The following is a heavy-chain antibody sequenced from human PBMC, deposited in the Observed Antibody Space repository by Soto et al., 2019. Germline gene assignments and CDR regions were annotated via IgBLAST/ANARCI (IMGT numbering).Heavy chain of an antibody. CDR2: ISNDGSNK. CDR3: ATDQAIYSALPDY. J-gene: IGHJ4*02. D-gene: IGHD2-21*01. V-gene: IGHV3-30*03. CDR1: GFSFSTYG. Sequence: PGGSLRLSCAASGFSFSTYGMHWVRQAPGKGLEWVAFISNDGSNKYYADSVKGRFTISRDNSKNTLYLQMNSLRAEDTAVYYCATDQAIYSALPDYWGQGTLVTVSS.